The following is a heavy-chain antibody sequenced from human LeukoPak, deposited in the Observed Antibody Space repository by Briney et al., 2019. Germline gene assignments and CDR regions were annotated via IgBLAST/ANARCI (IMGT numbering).Heavy chain of an antibody. CDR1: GFTFSSYA. J-gene: IGHJ6*03. CDR3: AKVLGDWNYYYYYMDV. V-gene: IGHV3-23*01. Sequence: GGSLRLSCASSGFTFSSYAMSWVRQAPGKGLEWVSAISGSGGSTYYADSVKGRFTISRDNSKNTLYLQMDSLRAEDTAVYYSAKVLGDWNYYYYYMDVWGKGTTVTVSS. CDR2: ISGSGGST. D-gene: IGHD2-21*02.